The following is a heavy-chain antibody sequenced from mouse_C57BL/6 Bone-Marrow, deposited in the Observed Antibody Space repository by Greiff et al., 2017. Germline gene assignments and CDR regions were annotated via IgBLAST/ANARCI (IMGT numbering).Heavy chain of an antibody. CDR3: ARQDYGSSYAAMDY. V-gene: IGHV5-15*01. CDR1: GFTFSDYG. J-gene: IGHJ4*01. Sequence: EVKVVESGGGLVQPGGSLKLSCAASGFTFSDYGMAWVRQAPRKGPEWVAFISNLAYSIYYAATVTGRFTISRENAKNTLYLEMSSLRSEDTAMYYCARQDYGSSYAAMDYWGQGTSVTVSS. D-gene: IGHD1-1*01. CDR2: ISNLAYSI.